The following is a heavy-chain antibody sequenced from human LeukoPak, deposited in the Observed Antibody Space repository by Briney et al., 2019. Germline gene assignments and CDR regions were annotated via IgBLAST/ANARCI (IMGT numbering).Heavy chain of an antibody. D-gene: IGHD2-15*01. CDR3: ARVAGRCDPYYFDY. J-gene: IGHJ4*02. CDR1: GCTLTSYG. V-gene: IGHV1-18*01. CDR2: ISAYNGNT. Sequence: ASVKVSCKASGCTLTSYGISWVRQAPGQGLEWMGWISAYNGNTNYAQKLQGRVTMTTDTSTSTAYMELRSLRSDETAVYSCARVAGRCDPYYFDYWGQGTLVTVSS.